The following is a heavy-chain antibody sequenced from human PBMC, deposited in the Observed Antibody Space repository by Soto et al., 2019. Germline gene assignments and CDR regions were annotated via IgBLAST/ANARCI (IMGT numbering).Heavy chain of an antibody. V-gene: IGHV4-59*01. CDR2: IYYSGST. CDR1: GGSISNYY. D-gene: IGHD2-15*01. J-gene: IGHJ4*02. CDR3: ASAGAATLSDY. Sequence: PSETLSLTCTVSGGSISNYYCSWIRQPPGKGLEWIGYIYYSGSTNYNPSLKSRVTISVDTSKNQFSLKLSSVTAADTAVYYCASAGAATLSDYWGQGTLVTVSS.